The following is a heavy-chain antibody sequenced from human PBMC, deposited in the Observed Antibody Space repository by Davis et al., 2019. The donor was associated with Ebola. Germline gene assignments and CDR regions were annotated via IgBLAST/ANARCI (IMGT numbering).Heavy chain of an antibody. Sequence: MPGGSLRLSCTLSGGSISGYYLTWIRQPPGKGLEWVGYMYYGQGTNYNPSLKSRVTIAVDTSKNQFSLKLSSVTAADTAVYYCARHFWVVATSHFDYWGQGTLVTVSS. CDR2: MYYGQGT. V-gene: IGHV4-59*08. J-gene: IGHJ4*02. D-gene: IGHD5-12*01. CDR1: GGSISGYY. CDR3: ARHFWVVATSHFDY.